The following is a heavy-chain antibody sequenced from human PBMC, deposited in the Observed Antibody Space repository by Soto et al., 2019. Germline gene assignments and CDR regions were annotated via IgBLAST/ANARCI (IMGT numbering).Heavy chain of an antibody. D-gene: IGHD3-10*01. J-gene: IGHJ4*02. CDR3: ASSRYYYGSGSYGPFGY. V-gene: IGHV4-59*08. CDR1: GGSISSSY. Sequence: PSETRSLTCTVSGGSISSSYWSWIRQPPGKGLEWIGYIYDSGSTYYNSSLKSRVTMSVDTSKNQFSLKLNSVTAADTAVYYCASSRYYYGSGSYGPFGYWGQGTLVTVSS. CDR2: IYDSGST.